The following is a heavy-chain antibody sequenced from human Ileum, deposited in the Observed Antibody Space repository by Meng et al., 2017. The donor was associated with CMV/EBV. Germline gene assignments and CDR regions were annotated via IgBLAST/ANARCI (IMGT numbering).Heavy chain of an antibody. D-gene: IGHD2/OR15-2a*01. CDR2: IYHSGST. V-gene: IGHV4-4*02. J-gene: IGHJ3*02. Sequence: AVSGGSISSSNWWSWVRQPPGKGLEWIGEIYHSGSTNYNPPLKSRVTISVDKSKNQFSLKLSSVTAADTAVYYCARVEYTIGDAFDIWGQGTMVTVSS. CDR1: GGSISSSNW. CDR3: ARVEYTIGDAFDI.